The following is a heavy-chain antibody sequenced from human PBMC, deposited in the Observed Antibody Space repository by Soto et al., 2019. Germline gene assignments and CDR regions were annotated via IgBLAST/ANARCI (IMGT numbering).Heavy chain of an antibody. D-gene: IGHD6-19*01. Sequence: GGSLRLSCAASGFTFSSYGMHWVRQAPGKGLEWVAVISYDGSNKYYADSVKGRFTISRDNSKNTLYLQMNSLRAEDTAVYYCAKDRKDSSGWDPNYYCYYGMDVWCQGTTVTVS. J-gene: IGHJ6*02. V-gene: IGHV3-30*18. CDR1: GFTFSSYG. CDR2: ISYDGSNK. CDR3: AKDRKDSSGWDPNYYCYYGMDV.